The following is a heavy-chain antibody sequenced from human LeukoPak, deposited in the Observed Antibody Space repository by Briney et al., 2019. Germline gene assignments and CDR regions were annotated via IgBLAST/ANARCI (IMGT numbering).Heavy chain of an antibody. J-gene: IGHJ4*02. CDR2: IYHSGST. CDR3: ARRGAHAGFDY. V-gene: IGHV4-4*02. CDR1: GGSISSSNW. D-gene: IGHD2-15*01. Sequence: SETLSLTCAVSGGSISSSNWWTWVRQPPGKGLEWIGNIYHSGSTKYNPSLKSRVTISVDKSKNQFSLSLSSVTAADTAVYYCARRGAHAGFDYWGQGTLVTVSS.